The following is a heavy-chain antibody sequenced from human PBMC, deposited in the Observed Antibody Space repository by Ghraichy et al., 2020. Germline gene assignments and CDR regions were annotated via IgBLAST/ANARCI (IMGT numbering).Heavy chain of an antibody. D-gene: IGHD6-13*01. CDR3: ARHEPPAAGPNKYYYYYGMDV. Sequence: SETLSLTCTVSGGSISSSSYYWGWIRQPPGKGLEWIGSIYYSGSTYYNPSLKSRVTISVDTSKNQFSLKLSSVTAADTAVYYCARHEPPAAGPNKYYYYYGMDVWGQGTTVTVSS. J-gene: IGHJ6*02. CDR2: IYYSGST. CDR1: GGSISSSSYY. V-gene: IGHV4-39*01.